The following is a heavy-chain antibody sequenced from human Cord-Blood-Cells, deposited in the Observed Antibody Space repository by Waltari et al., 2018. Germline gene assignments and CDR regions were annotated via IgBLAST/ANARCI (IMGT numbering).Heavy chain of an antibody. CDR2: IYYSGST. D-gene: IGHD2-2*01. Sequence: QLQLQESGPGLVKPSETLSLTCTVSGGSISSSSYYWGWIRQPPGKGLEWIGSIYYSGSTYYNPSLKSRVTISVDTSKNQFSLKLSSVTAADTAVYYCARRCSSTSCHFRVDYWGQGTLVTVSS. CDR1: GGSISSSSYY. J-gene: IGHJ4*02. V-gene: IGHV4-39*01. CDR3: ARRCSSTSCHFRVDY.